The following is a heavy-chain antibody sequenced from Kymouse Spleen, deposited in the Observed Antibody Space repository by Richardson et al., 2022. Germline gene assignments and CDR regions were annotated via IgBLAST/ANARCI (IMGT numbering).Heavy chain of an antibody. D-gene: IGHD6-6*01. CDR1: GGSFSGYY. CDR2: INHSGST. J-gene: IGHJ6*02. Sequence: QVQLQQWGAGLLKPSETLSLTCAVYGGSFSGYYWSWIRQPPGKGLEWIGEINHSGSTNYNPSLKSRVTISVDTSKNQFSLKLSSVTAADTAVYYCARWGAARPDYYYYYGMDVWGQGTTVTVSS. CDR3: ARWGAARPDYYYYYGMDV. V-gene: IGHV4-34*01.